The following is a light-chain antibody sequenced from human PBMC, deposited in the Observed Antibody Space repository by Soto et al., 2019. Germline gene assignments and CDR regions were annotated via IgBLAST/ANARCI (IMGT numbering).Light chain of an antibody. CDR3: QQYNNWPTWT. V-gene: IGKV3-15*01. CDR2: GAS. J-gene: IGKJ1*01. CDR1: QRVSSH. Sequence: EIVMTQSPGTLSMSPGEGATLSCRASQRVSSHLAWYQQKPGQAPRLLIYGASTRATGIPARFSGSGSGTEFTLTISSLQSEDFTVYYCQQYNNWPTWTFGQGTKVEVK.